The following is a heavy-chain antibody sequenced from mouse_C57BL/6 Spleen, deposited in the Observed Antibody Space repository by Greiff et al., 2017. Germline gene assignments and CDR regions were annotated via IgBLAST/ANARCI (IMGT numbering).Heavy chain of an antibody. V-gene: IGHV5-4*01. J-gene: IGHJ1*03. CDR1: GFTFSSYA. Sequence: EVKLMESGGGLVKPGGSLKLSCAASGFTFSSYAMSWVRQTPEKRLEWVATISDGGSYTYYPDNVKGRFTISRDNAKNNLYLQMSHLKSEDTAMYYWARDYGSSLHWYFDVWGTGTTVTVSS. CDR3: ARDYGSSLHWYFDV. CDR2: ISDGGSYT. D-gene: IGHD1-1*01.